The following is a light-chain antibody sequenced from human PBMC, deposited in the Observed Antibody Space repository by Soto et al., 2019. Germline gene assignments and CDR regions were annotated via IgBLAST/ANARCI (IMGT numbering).Light chain of an antibody. J-gene: IGKJ1*01. Sequence: EIVLTQSPATLSLSPGETATLSCRASQSVGSYLAWYQHKPGQAPRLLISDASNRATGIPARFSGSGSGTDFTLTISSLEPEDFAVYHCQQYDSSPRTFGQGTKWIS. CDR2: DAS. V-gene: IGKV3-11*01. CDR3: QQYDSSPRT. CDR1: QSVGSY.